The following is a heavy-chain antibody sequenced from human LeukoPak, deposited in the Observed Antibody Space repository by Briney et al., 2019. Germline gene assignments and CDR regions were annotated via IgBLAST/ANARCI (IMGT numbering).Heavy chain of an antibody. CDR2: ISSSSSYI. V-gene: IGHV3-21*01. Sequence: PGGSLRLSCVASGFTFSSYSMNWIRQAPGKGLKWVSSISSSSSYIYYADLVKGRFTIARDNAKNSLLLQMNILSAEDPAGYYCASSYYGLNLFDYCGEGTLVTVSS. D-gene: IGHD4-17*01. CDR1: GFTFSSYS. J-gene: IGHJ4*02. CDR3: ASSYYGLNLFDY.